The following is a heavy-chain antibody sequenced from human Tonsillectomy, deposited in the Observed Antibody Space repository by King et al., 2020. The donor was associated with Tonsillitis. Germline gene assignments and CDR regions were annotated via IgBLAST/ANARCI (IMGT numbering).Heavy chain of an antibody. CDR1: GYSFTNYW. J-gene: IGHJ6*02. CDR2: IYPGDSDT. CDR3: AGPGEQWPADWPHGMDV. V-gene: IGHV5-51*01. Sequence: VQLVESGAEVKKPGESLKISCKGYGYSFTNYWIAWVRQMPGEGLEWMGFIYPGDSDTRYSPSFRGQVTISADESISTAYLQWNSLKVSDTAMYYCAGPGEQWPADWPHGMDVWGQGTTVTVSS. D-gene: IGHD6-19*01.